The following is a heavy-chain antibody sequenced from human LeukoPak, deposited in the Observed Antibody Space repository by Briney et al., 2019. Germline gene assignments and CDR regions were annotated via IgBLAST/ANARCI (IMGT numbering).Heavy chain of an antibody. CDR3: AELGITMIGGV. J-gene: IGHJ6*04. D-gene: IGHD3-10*02. CDR1: GFTFSSYE. CDR2: ISSSGSTI. V-gene: IGHV3-48*03. Sequence: QCGGSLRLSCAASGFTFSSYEMNWVRQAPGKGLEWVSYISSSGSTIYYADSVKGRFTISRDNAKNSLYLQMNSLRAEDTAVYYCAELGITMIGGVWGKGTTVTISS.